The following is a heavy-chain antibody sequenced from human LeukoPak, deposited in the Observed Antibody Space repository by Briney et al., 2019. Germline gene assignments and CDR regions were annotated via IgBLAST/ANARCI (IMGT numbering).Heavy chain of an antibody. V-gene: IGHV3-7*01. Sequence: GGSLRLSCAASGFTFSNSFMSWVRQAPGEGLEWVANINKDGTWTYYLDSVKGRFAISRDNAMDSLYLQMNNLRAEDTAVYYCAGLGITSTSNFFDPWGRGTLVTVSS. CDR2: INKDGTWT. CDR1: GFTFSNSF. D-gene: IGHD1-14*01. CDR3: AGLGITSTSNFFDP. J-gene: IGHJ5*02.